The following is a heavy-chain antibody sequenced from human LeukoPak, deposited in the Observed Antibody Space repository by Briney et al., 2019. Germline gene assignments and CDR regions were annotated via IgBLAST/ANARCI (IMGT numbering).Heavy chain of an antibody. CDR2: IYTSGST. J-gene: IGHJ6*03. CDR3: ARSTVRPYYYYYMDV. V-gene: IGHV4-61*02. D-gene: IGHD3-10*01. CDR1: GGSISSGSYY. Sequence: SQTLSLTCTVSGGSISSGSYYWSWIRQPAGKGLEWIGRIYTSGSTNYNPSLKSRVTISVDTSKNQFSLKLSSVTAADTAVYYCARSTVRPYYYYYMDVWGKGTTVTISS.